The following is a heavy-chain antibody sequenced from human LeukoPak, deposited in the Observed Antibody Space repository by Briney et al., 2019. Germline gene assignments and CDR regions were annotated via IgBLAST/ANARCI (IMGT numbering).Heavy chain of an antibody. CDR3: ARDQGDDSSGFPYYFDY. CDR2: ISSSSSTI. J-gene: IGHJ4*02. CDR1: GFTFSSYS. Sequence: TGGSLRLSCAASGFTFSSYSMNWVRQAPGKGLEWVSYISSSSSTIYYAGSVKGRFTISRDNAKNSLYLQMNSLRAEDTAVYYCARDQGDDSSGFPYYFDYWGQGTLVTVSS. V-gene: IGHV3-48*01. D-gene: IGHD5-18*01.